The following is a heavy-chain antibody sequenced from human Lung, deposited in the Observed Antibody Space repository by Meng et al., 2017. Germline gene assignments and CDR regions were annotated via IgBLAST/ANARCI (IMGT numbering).Heavy chain of an antibody. D-gene: IGHD4-11*01. Sequence: QVRLHEGGAGLLKPSENLYLSCVVSGGSFSDYYWSWIRQPPGKGLEWIGEINHSGSTNYNPSLESRATISVDTSQNNLSLKLSSVTAADSAVYYCARGPTTMAHDFDYWGQGTLVTVSS. CDR2: INHSGST. J-gene: IGHJ4*02. CDR3: ARGPTTMAHDFDY. CDR1: GGSFSDYY. V-gene: IGHV4-34*01.